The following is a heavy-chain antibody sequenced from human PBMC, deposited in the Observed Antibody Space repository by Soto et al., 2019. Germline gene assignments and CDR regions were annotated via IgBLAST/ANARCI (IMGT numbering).Heavy chain of an antibody. CDR2: ISYDGSNK. Sequence: SLRLSCAASGFTFSSYGMHWVRQAPGKGLEWVAVISYDGSNKYYADSVEGRFTISRDNSKNTLYLQMNSLRAGDTAVYYCAKDRYQLNVWGQGTTVTVSS. CDR3: AKDRYQLNV. CDR1: GFTFSSYG. V-gene: IGHV3-30*18. J-gene: IGHJ6*02. D-gene: IGHD2-2*01.